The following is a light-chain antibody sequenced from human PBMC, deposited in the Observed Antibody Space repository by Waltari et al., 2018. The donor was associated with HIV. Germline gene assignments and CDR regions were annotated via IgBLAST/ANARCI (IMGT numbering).Light chain of an antibody. V-gene: IGLV1-47*01. J-gene: IGLJ3*02. CDR3: AAWDDSLSGSWV. CDR1: SSTIGRNY. CDR2: RNN. Sequence: QSVMTQPPSASGTPGQRVTISCSGSSSTIGRNYSNWDQQPPGPTPKLLIYRNNQRPSGVPDRFSGSKSGTSASLAISGLRSEDEADYYCAAWDDSLSGSWVFGGGTQVTVL.